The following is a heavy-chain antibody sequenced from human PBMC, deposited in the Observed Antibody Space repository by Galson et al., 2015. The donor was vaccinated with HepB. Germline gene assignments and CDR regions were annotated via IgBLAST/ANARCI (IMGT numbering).Heavy chain of an antibody. Sequence: TLSLTCTVSGASISSSIYYWTWIRQPAGTGLEWIGRMYPSGSTDYNPSLKSRVTMSIDTSKNQFSLELTSVTAADTAIYYCARWAGANSGGTGWFDPWGQGTLVTVSS. V-gene: IGHV4-61*02. CDR1: GASISSSIYY. CDR2: MYPSGST. D-gene: IGHD1-7*01. J-gene: IGHJ5*02. CDR3: ARWAGANSGGTGWFDP.